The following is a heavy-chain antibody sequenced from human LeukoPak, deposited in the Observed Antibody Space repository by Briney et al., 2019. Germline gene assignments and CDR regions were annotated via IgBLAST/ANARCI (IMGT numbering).Heavy chain of an antibody. D-gene: IGHD4-23*01. V-gene: IGHV3-74*01. CDR3: ARRGLRWYPDYCYFDL. Sequence: PGGSLRLSCVASGFTFSSYWLHWVRQPPGKGLVWVSRINADGSTTYADSVKGRFTISRDNAKNTLYLQMNSLRDEDTAVYYYARRGLRWYPDYCYFDLWGRGTLVTVSS. J-gene: IGHJ2*01. CDR1: GFTFSSYW. CDR2: INADGST.